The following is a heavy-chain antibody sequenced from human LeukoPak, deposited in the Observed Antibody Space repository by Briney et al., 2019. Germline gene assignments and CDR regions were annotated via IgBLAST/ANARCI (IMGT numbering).Heavy chain of an antibody. CDR1: GFTFSNYW. CDR2: INMDGGET. J-gene: IGHJ4*02. Sequence: GGSLRLSCAASGFTFSNYWMSWVRQAPGKGLERVAHINMDGGETYYVDSVKGRFTISRDNAKNSLYLQMNSLRVEDTAVYYCARDKVTYWGQGTLVTVSS. CDR3: ARDKVTY. V-gene: IGHV3-7*01.